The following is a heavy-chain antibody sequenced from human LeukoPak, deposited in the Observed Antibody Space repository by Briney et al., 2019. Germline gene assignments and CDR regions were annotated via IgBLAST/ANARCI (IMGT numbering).Heavy chain of an antibody. CDR2: IYSGGST. CDR1: GFTVSSNY. CDR3: ARAPGYSFGWRAFDI. J-gene: IGHJ3*02. Sequence: GGSLRLSCAASGFTVSSNYMSWDRQAPGKGLEWVSLIYSGGSTYYAESVKGRLTISRDNSKNTLSLQMNSLRAEDTAVYSCARAPGYSFGWRAFDIGGQGTMVTVSS. D-gene: IGHD5-18*01. V-gene: IGHV3-66*01.